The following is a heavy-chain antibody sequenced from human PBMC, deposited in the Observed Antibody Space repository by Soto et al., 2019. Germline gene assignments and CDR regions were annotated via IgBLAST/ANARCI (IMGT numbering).Heavy chain of an antibody. CDR3: ASYYQPLLYRSPYYFDY. J-gene: IGHJ4*02. CDR1: GFTFSSYA. CDR2: ISGSGGST. V-gene: IGHV3-23*01. D-gene: IGHD2-2*02. Sequence: GGSLRLSCAASGFTFSSYAMSWVRQAPGKGLEWVSAISGSGGSTYYADSVKGRFTISRDNSKNTLYLQMNSLRAEDTAVYYCASYYQPLLYRSPYYFDYWGQGTLVTVS.